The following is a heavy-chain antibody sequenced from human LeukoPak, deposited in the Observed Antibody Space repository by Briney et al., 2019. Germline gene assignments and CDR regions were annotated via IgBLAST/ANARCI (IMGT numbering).Heavy chain of an antibody. D-gene: IGHD3-10*01. CDR1: GFTFSTYW. CDR3: AKGRFGELLHPPFDY. V-gene: IGHV3-7*01. Sequence: GGSLRLSCAASGFTFSTYWMSWVRQAPGKGLEWVANIKQDGSEKYYVDSVKGRFTISRDNAKDSLYLQMNTLRPEDTAVYYCAKGRFGELLHPPFDYWGQGTLVTVSS. CDR2: IKQDGSEK. J-gene: IGHJ4*02.